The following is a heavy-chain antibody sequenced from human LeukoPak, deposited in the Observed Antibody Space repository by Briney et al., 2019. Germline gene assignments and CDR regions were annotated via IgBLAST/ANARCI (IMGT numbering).Heavy chain of an antibody. D-gene: IGHD3-3*01. J-gene: IGHJ4*02. V-gene: IGHV4-59*12. CDR2: IYYSGST. CDR3: ASSPRGIFGVVIMAEALNY. Sequence: PSETLSLTCTVSGGSISGYYWSWIRQPPGKGLEWIGYIYYSGSTNYNPSLRSRVTISVDTSKNQFSLKLSSVTAADTAVYYCASSPRGIFGVVIMAEALNYWGQGTLVTVSS. CDR1: GGSISGYY.